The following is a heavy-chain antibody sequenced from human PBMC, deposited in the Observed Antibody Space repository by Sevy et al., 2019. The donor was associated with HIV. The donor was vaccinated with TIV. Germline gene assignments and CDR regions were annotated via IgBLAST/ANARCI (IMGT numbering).Heavy chain of an antibody. Sequence: GGSLRLSCAVSGFTFSGYAMNWVRQAPGKGLEWVSAINGKGRSTHYTVSVEGRFTISRDNSKNTLYLQMNSLRAEDTAVYYCAKTIDSGGGVVPAANYYYYGMDVWGQGTTVTVSS. J-gene: IGHJ6*02. CDR2: INGKGRST. D-gene: IGHD2-2*01. V-gene: IGHV3-23*01. CDR1: GFTFSGYA. CDR3: AKTIDSGGGVVPAANYYYYGMDV.